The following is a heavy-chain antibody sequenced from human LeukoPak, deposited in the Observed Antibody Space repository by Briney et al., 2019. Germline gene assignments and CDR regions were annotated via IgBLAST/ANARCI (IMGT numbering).Heavy chain of an antibody. J-gene: IGHJ4*02. V-gene: IGHV3-30*03. D-gene: IGHD6-13*01. CDR3: ASHWAQQVVSDY. CDR1: GFTFSSYS. Sequence: PGGSLRLSCAASGFTFSSYSMNWVRQAPGKGLEWVAVISYDGRNKYYADSVKGRFTISRDNSKNTLFLQMSSLRAEDTAVYYCASHWAQQVVSDYWGQGTLVTVSS. CDR2: ISYDGRNK.